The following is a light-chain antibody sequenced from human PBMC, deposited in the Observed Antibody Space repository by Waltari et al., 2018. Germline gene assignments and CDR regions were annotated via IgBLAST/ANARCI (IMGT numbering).Light chain of an antibody. J-gene: IGKJ2*01. CDR2: DAS. CDR1: QSISSY. Sequence: IVLTQSPATLSLSPVERATLSCRASQSISSYLAWYQQRPGQSPRLLIYDASSLATGIPARFSGSGSGTDFTLTISSLEPEDFAVYYCQQYYSTPHTFGRGTKLEIK. CDR3: QQYYSTPHT. V-gene: IGKV3-11*01.